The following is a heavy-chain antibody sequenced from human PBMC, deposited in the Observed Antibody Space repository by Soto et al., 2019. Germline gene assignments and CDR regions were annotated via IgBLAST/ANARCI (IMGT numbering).Heavy chain of an antibody. V-gene: IGHV4-59*08. CDR3: ARRYGYSFDY. J-gene: IGHJ4*02. Sequence: QVQLQESGPGLVKPSETLSLTCTVSGGSISSYYWSWIRQPPGKGLEWIGYIYYSGSTNYNPSLKSRVTISADTSKNQFSLKLSSVTAADTAVYYCARRYGYSFDYWGQGTLVTVSS. CDR1: GGSISSYY. CDR2: IYYSGST. D-gene: IGHD1-1*01.